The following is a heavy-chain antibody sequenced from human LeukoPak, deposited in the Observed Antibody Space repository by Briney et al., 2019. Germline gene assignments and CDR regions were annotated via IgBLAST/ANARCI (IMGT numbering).Heavy chain of an antibody. V-gene: IGHV4-34*01. J-gene: IGHJ5*02. CDR2: INHSGST. Sequence: SETLSLTCAVYGGSFSGYYWSWIRQPPGKGLEWIGEINHSGSTNYNPSLKSQVTISVDTSKNQFSLKLSSVTAADTAVYYCARGGVGYSSSWYARFDPWGQGTLVTVSS. D-gene: IGHD6-13*01. CDR3: ARGGVGYSSSWYARFDP. CDR1: GGSFSGYY.